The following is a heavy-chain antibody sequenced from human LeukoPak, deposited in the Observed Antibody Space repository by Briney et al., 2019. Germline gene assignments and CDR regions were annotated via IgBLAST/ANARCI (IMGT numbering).Heavy chain of an antibody. D-gene: IGHD2-15*01. CDR3: ARAEIVVVVAATHGWFDP. CDR2: IIPIFGTA. Sequence: SVKVSCKASGGTFSSYAISWVRQAPGQGLEWMGGIIPIFGTANFAQKFQGRVTITADESTSTAYMELSSLRSEDTAVYYCARAEIVVVVAATHGWFDPWGQGTLVTVSS. CDR1: GGTFSSYA. V-gene: IGHV1-69*01. J-gene: IGHJ5*02.